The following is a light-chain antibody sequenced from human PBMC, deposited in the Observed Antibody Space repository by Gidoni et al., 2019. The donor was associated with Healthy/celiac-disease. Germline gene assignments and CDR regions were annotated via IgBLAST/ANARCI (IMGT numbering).Light chain of an antibody. CDR3: GTWDSSLSAPGV. CDR1: SSNIGNNY. Sequence: QSVLPQPPSVSAAPGQKVTISCSGSSSNIGNNYVSWYQQLPGTAPKLLIYENNKRPSGIPDRFSGSKSGTSATLGITGLQTGDEADYYCGTWDSSLSAPGVFGGGTKLTVL. J-gene: IGLJ3*02. CDR2: ENN. V-gene: IGLV1-51*02.